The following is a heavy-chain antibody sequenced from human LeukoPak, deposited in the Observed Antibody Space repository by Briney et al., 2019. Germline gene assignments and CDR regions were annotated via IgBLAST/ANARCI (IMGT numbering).Heavy chain of an antibody. CDR1: GGSISSSSYY. Sequence: SETLSLTCTVSGGSISSSSYYWGWISQPPGKGLEWIGSIYYSGSTYYNPSLKSRVTISVDTSKNQFSLKLSSVTAADTAVYYGARVGRSYYGSGSHYYYMDVWDKGPTVTVSS. D-gene: IGHD3-10*01. J-gene: IGHJ6*03. CDR3: ARVGRSYYGSGSHYYYMDV. V-gene: IGHV4-39*07. CDR2: IYYSGST.